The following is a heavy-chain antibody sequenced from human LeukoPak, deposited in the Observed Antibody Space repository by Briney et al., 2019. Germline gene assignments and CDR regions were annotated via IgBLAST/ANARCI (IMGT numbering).Heavy chain of an antibody. V-gene: IGHV1-8*02. CDR2: MNPNSGNT. J-gene: IGHJ4*02. CDR1: GYTFTGYY. D-gene: IGHD6-19*01. CDR3: ARDATGGCDY. Sequence: ASVKVSCKASGYTFTGYYMHWVRQATGQGLEWMGWMNPNSGNTGYAQKFQGRVTMTRNTSISTAYMELSSLRSEDTAVYYCARDATGGCDYWGQGTLVTVSS.